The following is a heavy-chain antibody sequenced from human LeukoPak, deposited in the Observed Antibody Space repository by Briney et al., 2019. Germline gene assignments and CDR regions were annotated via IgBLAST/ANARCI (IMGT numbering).Heavy chain of an antibody. Sequence: PGGSLRLSCAASGFTFSSHDMHWVRQATGEGLEWVSAIGSAGDTYYAASVKGRFTISRENAKNSLYLQMNSLRVGDTAVYYCARGGDFDAFDKWGQGTMVTVSS. CDR2: IGSAGDT. CDR1: GFTFSSHD. J-gene: IGHJ3*02. D-gene: IGHD2-21*01. CDR3: ARGGDFDAFDK. V-gene: IGHV3-13*04.